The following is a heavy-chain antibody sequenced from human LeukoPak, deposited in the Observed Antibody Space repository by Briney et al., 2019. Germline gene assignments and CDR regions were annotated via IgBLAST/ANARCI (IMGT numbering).Heavy chain of an antibody. J-gene: IGHJ6*03. V-gene: IGHV1-18*01. CDR3: ARSSYDFWSGYPRNKNYYYCYMDV. CDR1: GYTFTSYG. D-gene: IGHD3-3*01. Sequence: GASVKVSCKASGYTFTSYGISWVRQAPGQGLEWMGWISAYNGNTNYAQKLKGRVTMTTDTSTSTAYMERRSLRSDDTAVYYCARSSYDFWSGYPRNKNYYYCYMDVWGKGTTVTVSS. CDR2: ISAYNGNT.